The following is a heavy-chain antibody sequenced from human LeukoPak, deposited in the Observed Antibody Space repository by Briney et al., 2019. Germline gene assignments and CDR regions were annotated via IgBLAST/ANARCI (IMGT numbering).Heavy chain of an antibody. V-gene: IGHV3-48*04. Sequence: GGSLRLSCAASGFTFSSYSMNWVRQAPGKGLEWVSYISSSSSTIYYAGSVKGRFTISRDNAKNSLYLQMNSLRAEDTAVYYCAREGSSSSVRNYYYYYMDVWGKGTTVTVSS. J-gene: IGHJ6*03. CDR2: ISSSSSTI. CDR1: GFTFSSYS. D-gene: IGHD6-6*01. CDR3: AREGSSSSVRNYYYYYMDV.